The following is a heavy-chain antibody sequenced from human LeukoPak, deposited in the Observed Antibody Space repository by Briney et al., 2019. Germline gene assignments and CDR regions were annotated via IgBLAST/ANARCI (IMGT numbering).Heavy chain of an antibody. V-gene: IGHV3-21*01. CDR3: AKDQISGYSYGFDY. CDR1: GFTFSSYS. CDR2: ISSSSSYI. J-gene: IGHJ4*02. D-gene: IGHD5-18*01. Sequence: GGSLRLSCAASGFTFSSYSMNWVRQAPGKGLEWVSSISSSSSYIYYADSVKGRFTISRDNSKNTLYLQMNSLRAEDTAVYYCAKDQISGYSYGFDYWGQGTLVTVSS.